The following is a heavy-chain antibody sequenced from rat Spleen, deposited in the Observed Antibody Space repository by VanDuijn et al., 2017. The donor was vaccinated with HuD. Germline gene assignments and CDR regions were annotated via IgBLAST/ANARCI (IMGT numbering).Heavy chain of an antibody. J-gene: IGHJ1*01. CDR1: GFSLTSYG. D-gene: IGHD1-11*01. V-gene: IGHV2-77*01. CDR2: IWGDGNT. Sequence: QVQMKETGPGLVQTTQTLSVTCTVSGFSLTSYGVHWVRQAPGKGLEWMGVIWGDGNTNYNSALKSRLSISRNTSKSQFFLTMNSLQTDDTAVYYCAELTSDFWGPGTMVTVSS. CDR3: AELTSDF.